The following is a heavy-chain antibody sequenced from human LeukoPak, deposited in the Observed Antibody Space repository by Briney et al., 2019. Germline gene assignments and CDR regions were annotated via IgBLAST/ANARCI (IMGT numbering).Heavy chain of an antibody. V-gene: IGHV4-34*01. D-gene: IGHD3-22*01. Sequence: SETLSLTCAVYGGSFSGYYWSWIRQPPGKGLEWIGEINHSGSTNYNPSLKSRVTISVDTSKNQFSLKLSSVTAADTAVYYCARAGITMIVVPSYFDYWGQGTLVTVPS. CDR2: INHSGST. CDR3: ARAGITMIVVPSYFDY. J-gene: IGHJ4*02. CDR1: GGSFSGYY.